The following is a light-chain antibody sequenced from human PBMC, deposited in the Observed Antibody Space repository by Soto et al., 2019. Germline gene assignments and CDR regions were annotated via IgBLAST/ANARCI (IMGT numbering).Light chain of an antibody. J-gene: IGKJ4*01. CDR2: DAS. V-gene: IGKV3-11*01. CDR3: QQRSNWPLT. Sequence: IVLTQSPATLSLSPGERATLSCRASQSISSHLAWYQQKPGQAPRLLMYDASNRATGILARFSGSGSGTDSTLSISSLEPEDFAVYYRQQRSNWPLTFGGGTKVEIK. CDR1: QSISSH.